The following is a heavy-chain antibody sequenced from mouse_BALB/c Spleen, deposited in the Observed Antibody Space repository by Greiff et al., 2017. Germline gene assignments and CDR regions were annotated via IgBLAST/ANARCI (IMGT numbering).Heavy chain of an antibody. J-gene: IGHJ4*01. D-gene: IGHD2-4*01. Sequence: EVHLMESGGGLVQPGGSLKLSCAASGFTFSSYGMSWVRQTPDKRLELVATINSNGGSTYYPDSVKGRFTISRDNAKNTLYLQMSSLKSEDTAMYYCARAPPYYDYDGYAMDYWGQGTSVTVSS. V-gene: IGHV5-6-3*01. CDR1: GFTFSSYG. CDR3: ARAPPYYDYDGYAMDY. CDR2: INSNGGST.